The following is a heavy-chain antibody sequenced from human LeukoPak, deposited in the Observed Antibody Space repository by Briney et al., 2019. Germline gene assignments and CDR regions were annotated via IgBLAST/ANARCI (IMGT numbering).Heavy chain of an antibody. CDR1: GGTFSSYA. J-gene: IGHJ4*02. D-gene: IGHD2-2*01. V-gene: IGHV1-69*13. Sequence: ASVKVSCTASGGTFSSYAISWVRQAPGQGLEWMGGIIPIFGTANYAQKFQGRVTITADESTSTAYMELSSLRSEDTAVYYCARSRSGYQLPFDYWGQGTLVTVSS. CDR3: ARSRSGYQLPFDY. CDR2: IIPIFGTA.